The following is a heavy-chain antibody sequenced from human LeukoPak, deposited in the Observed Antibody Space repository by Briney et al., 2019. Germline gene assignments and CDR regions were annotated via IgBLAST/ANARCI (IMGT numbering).Heavy chain of an antibody. Sequence: SETLSLTCTVSGGSISSGGYSWSWIRQPPGKGLEWIGYIYHTGSTYYNPSLKSRVTISVDRSENQFSLKLGSVTAADTAVYYCARGYYDSSGYYLDYWGQGTLVTVSS. CDR3: ARGYYDSSGYYLDY. D-gene: IGHD3-22*01. V-gene: IGHV4-30-2*01. CDR1: GGSISSGGYS. CDR2: IYHTGST. J-gene: IGHJ4*02.